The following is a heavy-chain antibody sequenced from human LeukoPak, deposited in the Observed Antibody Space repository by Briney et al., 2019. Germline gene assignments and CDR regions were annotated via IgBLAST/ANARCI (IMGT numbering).Heavy chain of an antibody. CDR1: GCSISSGDYY. CDR2: MYYSGST. D-gene: IGHD3-22*01. J-gene: IGHJ5*02. V-gene: IGHV4-30-4*01. Sequence: SSETLSLTCTVSGCSISSGDYYWSWIRQPPGKGLEWIGYMYYSGSTYYNPSLKSRVTISLDTSKNQFSLKLNSVTAADTAVYYCARPYYYDSRIDPWGQGTLVTVSS. CDR3: ARPYYYDSRIDP.